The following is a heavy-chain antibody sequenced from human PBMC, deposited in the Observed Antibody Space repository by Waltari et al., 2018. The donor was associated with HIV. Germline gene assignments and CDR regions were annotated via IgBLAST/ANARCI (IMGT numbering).Heavy chain of an antibody. J-gene: IGHJ4*02. CDR2: ISAGGDNT. Sequence: EVQLLESGGGFVQTGGSLSLSCAASGFTFSGFAMCWVRQAPGKGLQWVSAISAGGDNTYYADSVKGRFSISTDNSKNMLYLQMNSLRAEDTAVYYCAKGHSGSYFPTDFWGQGTLVTVSS. D-gene: IGHD1-26*01. V-gene: IGHV3-23*01. CDR3: AKGHSGSYFPTDF. CDR1: GFTFSGFA.